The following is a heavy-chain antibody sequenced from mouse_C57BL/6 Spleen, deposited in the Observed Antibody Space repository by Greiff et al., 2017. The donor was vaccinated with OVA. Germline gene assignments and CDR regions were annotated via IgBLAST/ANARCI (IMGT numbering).Heavy chain of an antibody. V-gene: IGHV5-4*01. D-gene: IGHD1-1*01. Sequence: EVKLMESGGGLVKPGGSLKLSCAASGFTFSSYAMSWVRQTPEKRLEWVATISDGGSYTYYPDNVKGRFPISRDNAKNNLYRQMGHLKSEDTAMDYCARDYYGSSYYFDYWGQGTTLTVAS. J-gene: IGHJ2*01. CDR2: ISDGGSYT. CDR3: ARDYYGSSYYFDY. CDR1: GFTFSSYA.